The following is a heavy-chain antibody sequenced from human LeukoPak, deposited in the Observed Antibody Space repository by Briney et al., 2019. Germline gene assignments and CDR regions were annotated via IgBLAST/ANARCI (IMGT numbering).Heavy chain of an antibody. V-gene: IGHV4-30-4*01. CDR3: ARGSTPYSSSWYDY. CDR2: IYYSGST. CDR1: GGSISSGDYY. D-gene: IGHD6-13*01. Sequence: SETLSLTCTVSGGSISSGDYYWSWIRQPPGKGLEWIGYIYYSGSTYYNPSLKSRVTISVDMSQNQFSLKVSSVTVADTAVYYCARGSTPYSSSWYDYWGQGTLVTVSS. J-gene: IGHJ4*02.